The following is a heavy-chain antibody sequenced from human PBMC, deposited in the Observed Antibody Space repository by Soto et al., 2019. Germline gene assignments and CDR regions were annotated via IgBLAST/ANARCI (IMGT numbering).Heavy chain of an antibody. Sequence: SVKVSCKASGVTFSSYTISWVRQAPGQGLEWMGRIIPILGITNYAQKFQGRVTITADKSTSTAYMELSSLRSDDTAVYYCAREYVWGSYNWFDPWGQGTLVTVSS. CDR1: GVTFSSYT. D-gene: IGHD3-16*01. J-gene: IGHJ5*02. CDR2: IIPILGIT. CDR3: AREYVWGSYNWFDP. V-gene: IGHV1-69*04.